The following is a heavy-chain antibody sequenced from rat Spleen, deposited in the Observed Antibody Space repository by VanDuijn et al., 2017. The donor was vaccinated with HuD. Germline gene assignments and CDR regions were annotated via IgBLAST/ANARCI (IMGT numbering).Heavy chain of an antibody. Sequence: QVQLKESGPGLVQPSQTLSLTCTVSGFSLTSYHVSWVRQPPGKGLEWMGVIWTDGSTAYNSLLKSRLSITRDISKSQVFLKRNSLQSEDPATYYCAKANRDIYAHFDYWGHGVMVTVSS. J-gene: IGHJ2*01. CDR1: GFSLTSYH. D-gene: IGHD2-3*01. CDR3: AKANRDIYAHFDY. V-gene: IGHV2-43*01. CDR2: IWTDGST.